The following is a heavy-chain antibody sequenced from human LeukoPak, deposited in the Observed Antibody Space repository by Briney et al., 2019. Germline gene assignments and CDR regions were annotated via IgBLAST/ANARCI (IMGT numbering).Heavy chain of an antibody. CDR1: GYTFTSYY. Sequence: ASVKVSCKASGYTFTSYYMHWVRQAPGQGLEWMGIINPSGGSTSYAQKFQGRVTMTRDTSTSTVYMELSSLRSEDTAVYYCARDPITTDYGSGWYYFDYWGQGTLVTVSS. V-gene: IGHV1-46*01. CDR2: INPSGGST. J-gene: IGHJ4*02. CDR3: ARDPITTDYGSGWYYFDY. D-gene: IGHD6-19*01.